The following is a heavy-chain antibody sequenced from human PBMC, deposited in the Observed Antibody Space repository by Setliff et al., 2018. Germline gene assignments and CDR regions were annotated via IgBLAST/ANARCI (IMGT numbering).Heavy chain of an antibody. V-gene: IGHV3-7*03. CDR1: GFTFSSYW. Sequence: PGGSLRLSCAASGFTFSSYWMSWVRQAPGKGLEWVANIRQDGSEKYYVDSAKGRFTISRDNAKNSLYLQMNSLRAEDTAVYYCAKREIIAVTRWFDPWGQGTLVTVSS. CDR3: AKREIIAVTRWFDP. CDR2: IRQDGSEK. J-gene: IGHJ5*02. D-gene: IGHD2-15*01.